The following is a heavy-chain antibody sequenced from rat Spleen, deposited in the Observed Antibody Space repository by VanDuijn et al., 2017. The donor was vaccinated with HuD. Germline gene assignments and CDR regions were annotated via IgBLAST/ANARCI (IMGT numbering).Heavy chain of an antibody. CDR2: ISAGGDNT. J-gene: IGHJ2*01. CDR1: GFTFSDSY. V-gene: IGHV5-27*01. Sequence: QLVESDGGLVQPGRSLKLSCTASGFTFSDSYMAWVRQAPTKGLEWVAYISAGGDNTYYRDSVKGRFTISRDNAKSTLYLQLDSLRSEDTATYYCTTDTFYDGTYYPGGFDYWGQGVMVTVSS. D-gene: IGHD1-12*02. CDR3: TTDTFYDGTYYPGGFDY.